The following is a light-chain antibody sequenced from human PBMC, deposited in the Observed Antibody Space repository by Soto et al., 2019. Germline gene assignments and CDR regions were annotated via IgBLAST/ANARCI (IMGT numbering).Light chain of an antibody. V-gene: IGKV1D-12*01. J-gene: IGKJ5*01. CDR2: AAS. Sequence: DIQVTQSPSSVSASVGDRVTITCRASQDIVAYLAWYQHKPGRAPELLIRAASTLQSGVPSRFSGSGSGTDFTLPINSLQPEDFAPYYCQQAYSFPIPFGQGTRLDI. CDR3: QQAYSFPIP. CDR1: QDIVAY.